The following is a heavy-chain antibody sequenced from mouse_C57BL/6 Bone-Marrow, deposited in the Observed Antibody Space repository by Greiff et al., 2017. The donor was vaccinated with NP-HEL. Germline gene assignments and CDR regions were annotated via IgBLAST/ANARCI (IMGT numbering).Heavy chain of an antibody. CDR1: GYAFSSYW. Sequence: QVQLQQSGAELVKPGASVKISCKASGYAFSSYWMNWVKQRPGKGLEWIGQIYPGDGDTNYNGKFKGKATLTADKSSSTAYMQLSSLTSEDSAVYFGARLITTVVAPYAMDYWGQGTSVTVSS. V-gene: IGHV1-80*01. J-gene: IGHJ4*01. CDR3: ARLITTVVAPYAMDY. CDR2: IYPGDGDT. D-gene: IGHD1-1*01.